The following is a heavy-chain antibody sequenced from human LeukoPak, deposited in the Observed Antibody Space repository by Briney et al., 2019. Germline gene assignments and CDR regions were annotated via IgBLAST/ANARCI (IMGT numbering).Heavy chain of an antibody. Sequence: GGSLRLSCAASGFTFSSYWMHWVRQASGKGLEWVSAISGTGGSTYYADSVRGRFTISRDNSKNTLYLQMNSLRAEDTAVYYCAREILGFAFSFDYWGQGTLVTVSS. CDR3: AREILGFAFSFDY. V-gene: IGHV3-23*01. CDR1: GFTFSSYW. J-gene: IGHJ4*02. CDR2: ISGTGGST. D-gene: IGHD1-26*01.